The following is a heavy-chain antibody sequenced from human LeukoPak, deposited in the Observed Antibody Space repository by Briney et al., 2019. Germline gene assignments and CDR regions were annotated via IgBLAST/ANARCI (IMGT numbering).Heavy chain of an antibody. D-gene: IGHD2-2*01. CDR2: ISYDGSNK. CDR3: AHGTMYQLDY. CDR1: GFTFSSYA. J-gene: IGHJ4*02. Sequence: GRSLRLSCAAPGFTFSSYAMHWVRQAPGKGLEWVAVISYDGSNKYYADSVKGRFTISRDNSKNTLYLQMNSLRAEDTAVYYCAHGTMYQLDYWGQGTLVTVSS. V-gene: IGHV3-30*04.